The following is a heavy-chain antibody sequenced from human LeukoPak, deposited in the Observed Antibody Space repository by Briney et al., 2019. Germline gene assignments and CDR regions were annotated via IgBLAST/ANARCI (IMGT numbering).Heavy chain of an antibody. CDR1: GFTLSSYS. CDR2: ISSSSHI. Sequence: GGSLRLSCAASGFTLSSYSMNWVRQAPGKGLEWVSSISSSSHIYYADSVKGRFTISRDNAKNSLYLQMNSLRAEDTAVYYCARDFDSSAYWGQGTLVTVSS. CDR3: ARDFDSSAY. D-gene: IGHD3-9*01. J-gene: IGHJ4*02. V-gene: IGHV3-21*01.